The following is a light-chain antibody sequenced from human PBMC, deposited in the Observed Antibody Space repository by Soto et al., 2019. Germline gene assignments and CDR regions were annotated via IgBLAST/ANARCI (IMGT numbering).Light chain of an antibody. J-gene: IGKJ3*01. V-gene: IGKV3-11*01. Sequence: EVVLTQSPATLSLSPGERATLSCRASQSFGSSLAWYQQKPGQAPRLLIHGASNRAAGVPARFSGSGSGTDFSLTISSLEPEDFAVYYCHQRGNWPHTFGPGTKVDIK. CDR2: GAS. CDR3: HQRGNWPHT. CDR1: QSFGSS.